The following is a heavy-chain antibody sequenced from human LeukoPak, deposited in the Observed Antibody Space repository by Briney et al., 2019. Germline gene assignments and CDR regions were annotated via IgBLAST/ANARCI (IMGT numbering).Heavy chain of an antibody. CDR3: ARGQQWLGPFDY. J-gene: IGHJ4*02. V-gene: IGHV4-59*01. D-gene: IGHD6-19*01. CDR1: GGSISSYY. Sequence: SETLSLTCTVSGGSISSYYWSWIRQPPGKGLEWIGCIYYSGSTNYNPSLKSRVTISVDTSKNQFSLKLSSVTAADTAVYYCARGQQWLGPFDYWGQGTLVTVSS. CDR2: IYYSGST.